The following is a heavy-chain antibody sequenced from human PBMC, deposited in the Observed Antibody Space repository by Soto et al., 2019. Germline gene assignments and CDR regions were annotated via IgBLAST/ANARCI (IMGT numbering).Heavy chain of an antibody. Sequence: GGSLRLSCAASGFTVSGSHMSWVRQAPGKGLEWISVIYSGDRTDYADSVKGRFTISRHNSKNTLYLQMNGLRTEDTAVYYCASHYSSSWFYFDSWGQGTLVTVSS. CDR1: GFTVSGSH. J-gene: IGHJ4*02. V-gene: IGHV3-53*04. CDR3: ASHYSSSWFYFDS. D-gene: IGHD6-13*01. CDR2: IYSGDRT.